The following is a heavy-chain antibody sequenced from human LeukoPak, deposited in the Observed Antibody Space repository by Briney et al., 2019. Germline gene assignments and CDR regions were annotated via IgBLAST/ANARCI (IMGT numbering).Heavy chain of an antibody. D-gene: IGHD6-19*01. CDR3: ARGVTNSSGWYYYFDY. J-gene: IGHJ4*02. CDR2: INHSGST. CDR1: GGSFSGYY. Sequence: PSETLSLTCAVYGGSFSGYYWSWIRQPPGKGLEWIGEINHSGSTNYNPSLKSRVTISVDTSKNQFFLKLSSVTAADTAVYYCARGVTNSSGWYYYFDYWGQGTLVTVSS. V-gene: IGHV4-34*01.